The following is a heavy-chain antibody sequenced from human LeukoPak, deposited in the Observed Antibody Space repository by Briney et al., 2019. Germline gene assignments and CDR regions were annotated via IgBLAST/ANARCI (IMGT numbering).Heavy chain of an antibody. J-gene: IGHJ4*02. Sequence: GGSLRLSCAASGFTFTNYEMNWVRQAPGKGLEWVSYISSSGSRIYYADSVKGRFTISRDNSKNTLYLQMNSLRAEDTALYYCAKSPTYCGSDCYSTFDYWGQGNLVTVSS. D-gene: IGHD2-21*02. CDR3: AKSPTYCGSDCYSTFDY. V-gene: IGHV3-48*03. CDR1: GFTFTNYE. CDR2: ISSSGSRI.